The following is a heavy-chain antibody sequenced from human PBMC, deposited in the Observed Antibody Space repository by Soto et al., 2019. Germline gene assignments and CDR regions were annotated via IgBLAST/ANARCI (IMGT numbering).Heavy chain of an antibody. J-gene: IGHJ3*02. V-gene: IGHV1-69*05. Sequence: ASVKVSCKASGGTFSSYAISWVRQAPGQGLEWMGGIIPIFGSTSYAQKFQGRVTMTRDTSTSAVYMELSSLRSEDTAVYYCARTHMITFGGVIVARNPRGAFDIWGQGTMVTVSS. CDR1: GGTFSSYA. CDR2: IIPIFGST. CDR3: ARTHMITFGGVIVARNPRGAFDI. D-gene: IGHD3-16*02.